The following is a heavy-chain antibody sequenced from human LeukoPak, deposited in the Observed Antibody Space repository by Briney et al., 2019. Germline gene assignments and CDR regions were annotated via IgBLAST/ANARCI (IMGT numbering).Heavy chain of an antibody. CDR2: IYYSGST. Sequence: SETLSLTCTVSGGSISSYYWSWIRQPPGKGLEWIGYIYYSGSTNYNPSLKSRVTISVDTSKNQFSLKLSSVTAADTAVYYCASWNPRGYYYGMDVWGQGTTVTVSS. V-gene: IGHV4-59*08. CDR1: GGSISSYY. J-gene: IGHJ6*02. CDR3: ASWNPRGYYYGMDV. D-gene: IGHD1-1*01.